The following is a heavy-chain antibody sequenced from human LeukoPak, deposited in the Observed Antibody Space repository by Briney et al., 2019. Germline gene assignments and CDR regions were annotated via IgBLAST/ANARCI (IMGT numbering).Heavy chain of an antibody. Sequence: SVKVSCKASGGTFSSYAISWVRQAPGQGLEWMGRIIPILGIANYAQKFQGRVTITADKSTSTAYMELSSLRSDDTAVYYCARNTAMVADAFDIWGQGTMVTVSS. D-gene: IGHD5-18*01. V-gene: IGHV1-69*04. J-gene: IGHJ3*02. CDR1: GGTFSSYA. CDR3: ARNTAMVADAFDI. CDR2: IIPILGIA.